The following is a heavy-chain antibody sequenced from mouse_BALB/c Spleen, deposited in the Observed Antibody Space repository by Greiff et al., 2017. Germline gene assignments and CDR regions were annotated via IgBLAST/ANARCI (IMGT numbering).Heavy chain of an antibody. CDR1: GYIFTSYW. D-gene: IGHD1-1*01. J-gene: IGHJ3*01. V-gene: IGHV1-76*01. Sequence: QVHVKQSGAELVRPGASVKLSCKTSGYIFTSYWIHWVKQRSGQGLEWIARIYPGTGSTYYNEKFKGKATLTADKSSSTAYMQLSSLKSEDSAVYFCALNYDGSSYGAWFAYWGQGTLVTVSA. CDR2: IYPGTGST. CDR3: ALNYDGSSYGAWFAY.